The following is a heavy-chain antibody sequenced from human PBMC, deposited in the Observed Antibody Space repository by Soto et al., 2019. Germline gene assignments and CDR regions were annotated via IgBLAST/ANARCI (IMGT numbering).Heavy chain of an antibody. Sequence: PVGSLRLSCAASGFTFSDYYMSWIRQAPGKGLEWVSYISSSGSTIYYADSVKGRFTISRDNAKNSLYLQMNSLRAEDTAVYYCARRMVRGVIRRFDPWGQGTLVTVSS. D-gene: IGHD3-10*01. CDR1: GFTFSDYY. CDR2: ISSSGSTI. J-gene: IGHJ5*02. CDR3: ARRMVRGVIRRFDP. V-gene: IGHV3-11*01.